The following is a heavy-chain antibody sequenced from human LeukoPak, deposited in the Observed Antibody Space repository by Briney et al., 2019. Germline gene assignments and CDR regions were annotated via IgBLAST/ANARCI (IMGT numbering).Heavy chain of an antibody. V-gene: IGHV3-23*01. CDR3: AKARYCSGGSCYGDY. CDR2: ISGSGGST. CDR1: GFTFNIYS. D-gene: IGHD2-15*01. Sequence: GGSLRLSCAASGFTFNIYSMNWVRQAPGKGLEWVSAISGSGGSTYYADSVRGRFTISRDNSKNTLYLQMNSLRAEDTAVYYCAKARYCSGGSCYGDYWGQGTLVTVSS. J-gene: IGHJ4*02.